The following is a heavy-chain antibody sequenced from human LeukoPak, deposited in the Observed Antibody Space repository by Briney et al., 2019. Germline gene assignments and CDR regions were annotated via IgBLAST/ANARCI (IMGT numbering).Heavy chain of an antibody. CDR2: ISAYNGNT. Sequence: ASVKVSCKASGYTFTSYGISWVRRAPGQGLEWMGWISAYNGNTNYAQKLQGRVTMTTDTSTSTAYMELRSLRSDDTAVYYCARGPGHYYDSSGPYNAFDIWGQGTMVTVSS. CDR3: ARGPGHYYDSSGPYNAFDI. D-gene: IGHD3-22*01. V-gene: IGHV1-18*01. CDR1: GYTFTSYG. J-gene: IGHJ3*02.